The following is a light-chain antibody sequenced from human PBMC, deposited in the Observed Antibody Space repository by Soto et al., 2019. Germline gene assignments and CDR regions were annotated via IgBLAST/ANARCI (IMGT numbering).Light chain of an antibody. CDR1: AIYGGDQKS. CDR2: DVT. CDR3: CSYGDNHILYV. V-gene: IGLV2-11*01. Sequence: QSALTQPRSVSWSPGQSVIIDCTGTAIYGGDQKSVSCYQQHPSSAHQLLIYDVTKRPSGVPDRFSGSKSGNTASLTISGLQAEDEADYFCCSYGDNHILYVFGPGTKVPVL. J-gene: IGLJ1*01.